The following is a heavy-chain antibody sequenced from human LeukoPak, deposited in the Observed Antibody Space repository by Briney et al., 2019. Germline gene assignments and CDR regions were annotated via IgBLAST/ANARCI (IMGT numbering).Heavy chain of an antibody. D-gene: IGHD4-17*01. Sequence: ASVKVSCKVSGYTLTELSMHWVRQAPGKGLEWMGGFDPEDGETICAQKFQGRVTMTEDTSTDTAYMELSSLRSEDTAVYYCATVDYGDAVVALDYWGQGTLVTVSS. V-gene: IGHV1-24*01. J-gene: IGHJ4*02. CDR2: FDPEDGET. CDR3: ATVDYGDAVVALDY. CDR1: GYTLTELS.